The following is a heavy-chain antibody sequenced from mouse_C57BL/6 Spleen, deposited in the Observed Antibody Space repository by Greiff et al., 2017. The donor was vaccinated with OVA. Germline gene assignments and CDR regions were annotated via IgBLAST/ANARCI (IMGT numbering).Heavy chain of an antibody. CDR3: ARGHYYGSSSFAY. CDR1: GYTFTSYW. V-gene: IGHV1-55*01. CDR2: IYPGSGST. J-gene: IGHJ3*01. Sequence: QVQLQQPGAALVKPGASVKMSCKASGYTFTSYWITWVKQRPGQGLEWIGDIYPGSGSTNYNEKFKSKATLTVDTSSSTAYMQLSSLTSEDSAVYYCARGHYYGSSSFAYWGQGTLVTVSA. D-gene: IGHD1-1*01.